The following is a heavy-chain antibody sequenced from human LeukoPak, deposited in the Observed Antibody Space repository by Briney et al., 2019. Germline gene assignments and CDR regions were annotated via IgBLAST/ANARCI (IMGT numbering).Heavy chain of an antibody. CDR2: IDTSGNT. J-gene: IGHJ1*01. Sequence: PSETLSLTCTLSGGSISIYRWSWIRQPAGKGLEWMGRIDTSGNTNYNPSLKSRVTISVYTSKNQFSLKLSSVTAADTAVYYCARLKYYYDSSGYRAEYFQHWGQGTLVTVSS. D-gene: IGHD3-22*01. V-gene: IGHV4-4*07. CDR1: GGSISIYR. CDR3: ARLKYYYDSSGYRAEYFQH.